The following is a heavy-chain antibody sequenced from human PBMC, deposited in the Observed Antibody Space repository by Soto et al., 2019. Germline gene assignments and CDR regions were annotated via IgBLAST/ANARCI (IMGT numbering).Heavy chain of an antibody. V-gene: IGHV4-34*01. CDR2: INHSGST. D-gene: IGHD5-12*01. Sequence: SATRSLTCAVYGGSFSGYYWSWIRQPPGKGLEWIGEINHSGSTNYNPSLKSRVTISVDTSKNQFSLKLSSVTAADTAVYYCARPEMATIRYWGQGTLVTVSS. CDR3: ARPEMATIRY. CDR1: GGSFSGYY. J-gene: IGHJ4*02.